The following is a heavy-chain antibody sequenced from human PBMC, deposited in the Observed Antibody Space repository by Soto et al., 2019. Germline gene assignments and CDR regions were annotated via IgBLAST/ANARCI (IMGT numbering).Heavy chain of an antibody. CDR1: GGSISSNNYY. J-gene: IGHJ4*02. CDR2: INYSGNT. D-gene: IGHD3-22*01. Sequence: PSETLSLTCTVSGGSISSNNYYWSWIRQHPGKGLEWIGYINYSGNTYYNPSLKSRVIISVDTSKNQFSLKLSSVTAADTAMYYCARADYYDSSGNGRVFDYWGQGTLVTVSS. V-gene: IGHV4-31*03. CDR3: ARADYYDSSGNGRVFDY.